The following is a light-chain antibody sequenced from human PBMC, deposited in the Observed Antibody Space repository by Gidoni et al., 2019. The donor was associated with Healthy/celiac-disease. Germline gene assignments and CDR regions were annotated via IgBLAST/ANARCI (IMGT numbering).Light chain of an antibody. CDR1: QSLLHSNGYNY. CDR2: LGS. CDR3: MQALQTPLT. V-gene: IGKV2-28*01. Sequence: DIVMTQSPLSLLVTPGEPASISCRSSQSLLHSNGYNYLDWYLQKPGQSPQLLIYLGSNRASGVPDRLSGSGSGTDFTLKISRVDAEDVGVYYCMQALQTPLTLGGGTKVEIK. J-gene: IGKJ4*01.